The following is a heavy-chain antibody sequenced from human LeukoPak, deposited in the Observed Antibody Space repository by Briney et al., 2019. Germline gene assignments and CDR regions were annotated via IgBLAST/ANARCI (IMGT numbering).Heavy chain of an antibody. Sequence: GGSLRLSCAASGFTVSSNYMSCVRQAPGKGLEWVSVIYSGGSTYYADSVKGRFTISRDNAKKSLDVQMTSLRVEDTAVYYCARDQDSSGWDMNFDLWGRGSRVTVSS. V-gene: IGHV3-66*01. J-gene: IGHJ2*01. D-gene: IGHD3-22*01. CDR2: IYSGGST. CDR1: GFTVSSNY. CDR3: ARDQDSSGWDMNFDL.